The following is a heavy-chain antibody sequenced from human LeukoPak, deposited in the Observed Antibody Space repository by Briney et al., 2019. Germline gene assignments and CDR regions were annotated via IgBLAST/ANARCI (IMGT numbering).Heavy chain of an antibody. J-gene: IGHJ4*02. CDR1: GFTFSSYG. D-gene: IGHD3-22*01. CDR3: AKDLYYYDSSGPFDY. V-gene: IGHV3-30*18. CDR2: ISYDGSNK. Sequence: GGSLRLSCAASGFTFSSYGMHWVRQAPGKGLEWVAVISYDGSNKYYADSVKGRFTISRDNSKNTLYLQMNSLRAEDTAVYYCAKDLYYYDSSGPFDYWGQGTLVTVSS.